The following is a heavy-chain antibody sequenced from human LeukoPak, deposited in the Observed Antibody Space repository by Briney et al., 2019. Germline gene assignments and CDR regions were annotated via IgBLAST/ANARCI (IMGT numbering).Heavy chain of an antibody. CDR1: GGSISSYY. J-gene: IGHJ4*02. Sequence: SETLSLTCTVSGGSISSYYWSWIRQPPGKGLEWIGYIYYSGSTNYNPSLKSRVTISVDTSKNQFSLKLSSVTAADTAVYYCARGTYYYDSSGYYHYFDYWVQGTLVTVSS. CDR2: IYYSGST. V-gene: IGHV4-59*01. D-gene: IGHD3-22*01. CDR3: ARGTYYYDSSGYYHYFDY.